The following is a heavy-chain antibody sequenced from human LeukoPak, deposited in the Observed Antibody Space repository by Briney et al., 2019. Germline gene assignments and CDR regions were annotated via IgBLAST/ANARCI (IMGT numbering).Heavy chain of an antibody. CDR2: ISSSSSYI. V-gene: IGHV3-21*01. CDR3: ARGGIYFDY. Sequence: GESLKISCAASGFTFSSYSMNWVRQAPGKGLEWVSSISSSSSYIYYADSVKGRFTISRDNAKNSLYLQMNGLRAEDTAVYYCARGGIYFDYWGQGTLVTVSS. J-gene: IGHJ4*02. CDR1: GFTFSSYS. D-gene: IGHD2-15*01.